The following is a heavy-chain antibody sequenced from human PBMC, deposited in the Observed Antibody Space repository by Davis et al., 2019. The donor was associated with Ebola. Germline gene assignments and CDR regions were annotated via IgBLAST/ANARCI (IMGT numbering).Heavy chain of an antibody. CDR1: GYTFTSYG. CDR3: ARGGTDYSGSGNDYNSIDYFEY. D-gene: IGHD3-10*01. V-gene: IGHV1-69*10. Sequence: SVTVSCKASGYTFTSYGISWVRQAPGQGLEWLGGVIPILGLPHRSQKFRGRLTITADESTTTVYMELNSLRSEDTAVYYCARGGTDYSGSGNDYNSIDYFEYWGQGTLVTASS. J-gene: IGHJ4*02. CDR2: VIPILGLP.